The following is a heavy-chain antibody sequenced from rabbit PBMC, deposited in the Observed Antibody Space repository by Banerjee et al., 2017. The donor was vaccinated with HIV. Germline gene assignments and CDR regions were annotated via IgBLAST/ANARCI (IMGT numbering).Heavy chain of an antibody. Sequence: QSLEESGGDLVKPGASLTLTCKASGFSFSSGYDMCWVRQAPGKGLEWIACIDAGYRGNTYYASWAKGRFTISETSSTTVTLQMTSLTAADTATYFCARDLAGVIGWNFNFWGPGTLVTVS. D-gene: IGHD4-1*01. CDR1: GFSFSSGYD. CDR3: ARDLAGVIGWNFNF. CDR2: IDAGYRGNT. V-gene: IGHV1S40*01. J-gene: IGHJ6*01.